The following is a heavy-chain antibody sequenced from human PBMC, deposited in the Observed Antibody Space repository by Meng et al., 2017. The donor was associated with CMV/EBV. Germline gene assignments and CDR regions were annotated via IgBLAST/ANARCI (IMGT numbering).Heavy chain of an antibody. Sequence: GESLKISCAASGFTFSSYSMNWVRQAPGKGLEWVSSISSSSSYIYYADSVKGRFTISSDNAKNSLYLQMNSLRAEDTAVYYCARDGRQQLDFDYWGQGTLVTVSS. D-gene: IGHD6-13*01. CDR2: ISSSSSYI. V-gene: IGHV3-21*01. CDR1: GFTFSSYS. J-gene: IGHJ4*02. CDR3: ARDGRQQLDFDY.